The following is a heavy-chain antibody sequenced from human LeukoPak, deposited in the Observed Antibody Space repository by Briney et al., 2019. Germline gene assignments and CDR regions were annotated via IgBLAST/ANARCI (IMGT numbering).Heavy chain of an antibody. CDR2: ISTGGSTI. J-gene: IGHJ4*02. CDR1: GFXFSSYE. D-gene: IGHD3-10*01. V-gene: IGHV3-48*03. Sequence: GGSLRLSCAASGFXFSSYEMNWVRQAPGKGLEWVSYISTGGSTIYYADSVKGRFTISRDNAKNSLYLQMNSLRVEDTAVYYCARDHYYGSGSSDYWGQGTLVTVSS. CDR3: ARDHYYGSGSSDY.